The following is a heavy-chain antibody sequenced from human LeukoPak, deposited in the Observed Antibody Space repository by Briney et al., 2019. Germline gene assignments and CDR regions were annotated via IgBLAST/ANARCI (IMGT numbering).Heavy chain of an antibody. J-gene: IGHJ4*02. CDR3: ARDYCSSTSCYDY. V-gene: IGHV1-2*02. Sequence: ASVKVSCKASGYTFTGYYMHWVRQAPGQGLEWMGWINLNSGGTNYAQKFQGRVTMTRDTSISTAYMELSRLRSDDTAVYYCARDYCSSTSCYDYWGQGTLVTVSS. CDR1: GYTFTGYY. CDR2: INLNSGGT. D-gene: IGHD2-2*01.